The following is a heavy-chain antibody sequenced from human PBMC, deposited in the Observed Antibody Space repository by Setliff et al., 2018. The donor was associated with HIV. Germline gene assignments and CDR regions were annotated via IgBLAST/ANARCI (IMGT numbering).Heavy chain of an antibody. J-gene: IGHJ5*02. V-gene: IGHV4-38-2*01. CDR3: ASRVYYYDSSGYLREEGFDP. CDR1: GYSISSGYY. CDR2: IYHSGRT. D-gene: IGHD3-22*01. Sequence: SETLSLTCAVSGYSISSGYYWGWIRQPPGKGLEWIGSIYHSGRTYYNPSLKSRVTISVDTSKNQFSLKLSSVTAADAAVYYCASRVYYYDSSGYLREEGFDPWGQGTLVTVSS.